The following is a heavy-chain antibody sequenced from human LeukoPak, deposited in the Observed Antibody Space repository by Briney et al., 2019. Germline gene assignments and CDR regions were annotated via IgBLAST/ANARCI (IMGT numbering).Heavy chain of an antibody. D-gene: IGHD6-13*01. CDR2: RYVGGRD. J-gene: IGHJ4*02. V-gene: IGHV4-59*01. CDR3: ARHGKRIAAAGRRPFDY. CDR1: GGSISSYS. Sequence: SETLSLTCTVSGGSISSYSWSWIRQPPGKGLEWIGCRYVGGRDLYNPSLKSRVTISVDASEKQISLSLRSVTAADTAMYYCARHGKRIAAAGRRPFDYWGQGTLVTVSS.